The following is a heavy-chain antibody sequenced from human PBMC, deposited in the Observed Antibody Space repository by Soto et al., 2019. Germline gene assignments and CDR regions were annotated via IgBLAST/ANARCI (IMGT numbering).Heavy chain of an antibody. J-gene: IGHJ6*02. Sequence: EVQLVQSGAEVKKPGESLKISCHGSGYIFTTYWIGWVRQRPGKGLEWMGIIYPTDSDTRYSPSFQGQATISADKSITPAYLQWSSLRASDTAVYYCARSGYSPHGMDVWGQGTTVTVAS. CDR2: IYPTDSDT. CDR3: ARSGYSPHGMDV. D-gene: IGHD5-12*01. CDR1: GYIFTTYW. V-gene: IGHV5-51*01.